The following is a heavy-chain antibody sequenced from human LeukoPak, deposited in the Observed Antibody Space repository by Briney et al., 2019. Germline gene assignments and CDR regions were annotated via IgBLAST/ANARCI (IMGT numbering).Heavy chain of an antibody. CDR2: IYTSGST. Sequence: SETLSLTCTVSGGSISSSSYYWSWIRQPAGKGLEWIGRIYTSGSTNYNPSLKSRVTMSVDTSKNQFSLKLNSVTAADTAVYYCASDMTGYSSGWYGNWFDPWGQGTLVTVSS. CDR1: GGSISSSSYY. V-gene: IGHV4-61*02. J-gene: IGHJ5*02. CDR3: ASDMTGYSSGWYGNWFDP. D-gene: IGHD6-19*01.